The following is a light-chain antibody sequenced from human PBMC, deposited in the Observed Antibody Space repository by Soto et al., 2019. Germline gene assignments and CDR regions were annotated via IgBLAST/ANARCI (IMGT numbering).Light chain of an antibody. J-gene: IGLJ1*01. CDR1: SSDVGGYNY. V-gene: IGLV2-8*01. Sequence: QSALTQPPSASGSHGQSVTISCTGTSSDVGGYNYVSWHQQHPGKAPKLIIYDVTKRPSGVPDRFSGSKSGYTASLTVSGLQAEDEADYYCSSFAGGNIYVFGTGTKLTVL. CDR2: DVT. CDR3: SSFAGGNIYV.